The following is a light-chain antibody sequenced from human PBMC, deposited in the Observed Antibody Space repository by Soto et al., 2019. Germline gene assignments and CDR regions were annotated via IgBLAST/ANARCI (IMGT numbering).Light chain of an antibody. CDR2: AAS. J-gene: IGKJ3*01. CDR3: QEYSKWPLFT. CDR1: QSVGRN. Sequence: EIVVTQSPGILSVSPGDRATLSCRASQSVGRNLAWYQQKPGQAPTLLIYAASTRATGLPARCSGSGSGTDFILTISRLQSEDFAVYYCQEYSKWPLFTFGPGTRVDIK. V-gene: IGKV3-15*01.